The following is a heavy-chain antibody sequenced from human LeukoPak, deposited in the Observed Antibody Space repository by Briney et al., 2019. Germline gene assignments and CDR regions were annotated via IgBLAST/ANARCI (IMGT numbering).Heavy chain of an antibody. V-gene: IGHV3-53*01. D-gene: IGHD2-21*02. CDR2: IYSGGST. Sequence: PGGSLRLSCAASGFTVSSNYMSWVRQAPGKGLEWVSVIYSGGSTYYADSVKGRFTISRDNSKNTLYLQMNSLRAEDTAVYYCARDCGGDCYSGDYWGQGTLVTVSS. J-gene: IGHJ4*02. CDR3: ARDCGGDCYSGDY. CDR1: GFTVSSNY.